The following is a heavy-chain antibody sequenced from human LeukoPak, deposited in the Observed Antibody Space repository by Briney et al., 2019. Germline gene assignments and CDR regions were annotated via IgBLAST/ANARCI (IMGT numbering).Heavy chain of an antibody. J-gene: IGHJ4*02. CDR3: AKDEDGYYYDSSGDYPLPDY. D-gene: IGHD3-22*01. Sequence: GGSLRLSCAASGFTFSSYAMSWVRQAPGKGLEWVSAISGSGGSTYYADSVKGRFTISRDNSKNTLYLQMNSLRAEDTAVYYCAKDEDGYYYDSSGDYPLPDYWGQGTLVTVSS. V-gene: IGHV3-23*01. CDR1: GFTFSSYA. CDR2: ISGSGGST.